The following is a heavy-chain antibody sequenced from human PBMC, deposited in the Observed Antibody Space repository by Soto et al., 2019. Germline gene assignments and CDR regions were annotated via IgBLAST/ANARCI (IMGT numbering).Heavy chain of an antibody. CDR2: IWPDGSNR. D-gene: IGHD6-25*01. CDR3: ARAAWYYYGMDV. J-gene: IGHJ6*02. Sequence: LRLSCAASGFIFNTYGMHWVRQAPGKGLEWVAVIWPDGSNRYYADSVSGQFTISRDNSKNTLFLQMNSLSAEDTAVYYCARAAWYYYGMDVWGQGTTVTVSS. CDR1: GFIFNTYG. V-gene: IGHV3-33*01.